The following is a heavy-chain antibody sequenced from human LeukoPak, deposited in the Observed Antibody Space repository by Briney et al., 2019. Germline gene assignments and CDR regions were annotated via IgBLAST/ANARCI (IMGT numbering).Heavy chain of an antibody. D-gene: IGHD6-13*01. V-gene: IGHV1-24*01. CDR2: FDPEDGET. CDR3: ATKRQQLDYYYYYMDA. J-gene: IGHJ6*03. Sequence: GASVKVSCKVSGYTLTELSMHWVRQAPGKGLEWMGGFDPEDGETIYAQKFQGRVTMTEDTSTDTAYMELSSLRSEDTAVYYCATKRQQLDYYYYYMDAWGKGTTVTVSS. CDR1: GYTLTELS.